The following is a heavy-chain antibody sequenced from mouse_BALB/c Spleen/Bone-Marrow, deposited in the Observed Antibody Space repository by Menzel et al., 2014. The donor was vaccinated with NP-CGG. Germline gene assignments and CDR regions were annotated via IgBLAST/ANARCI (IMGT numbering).Heavy chain of an antibody. D-gene: IGHD2-14*01. CDR2: ISGYYGDA. Sequence: QVQLKDSGAKLVRPGVSVKISCKGSGYTFTDHAMHWVKRSHAKSLEWIGLISGYYGDAIYNQKFKGKATMTVDKSSSTAYMELARLTSEDSAIYYCARSGKVRNAMDYWGQGTSDTVSS. CDR3: ARSGKVRNAMDY. V-gene: IGHV1S137*01. J-gene: IGHJ4*01. CDR1: GYTFTDHA.